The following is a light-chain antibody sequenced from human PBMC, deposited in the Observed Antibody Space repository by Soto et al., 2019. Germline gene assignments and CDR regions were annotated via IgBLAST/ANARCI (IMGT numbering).Light chain of an antibody. Sequence: EIVLTQSPGTLSLSPGERATLSCRSSQSVSSSYLAWYQQKPGQPPRLLIYGASSRATGIPDRFSGSGSGTDFTLTISRLEPEDYAVYYCQQYGRSPPTFGQGTKVDIK. CDR2: GAS. J-gene: IGKJ1*01. V-gene: IGKV3-20*01. CDR1: QSVSSSY. CDR3: QQYGRSPPT.